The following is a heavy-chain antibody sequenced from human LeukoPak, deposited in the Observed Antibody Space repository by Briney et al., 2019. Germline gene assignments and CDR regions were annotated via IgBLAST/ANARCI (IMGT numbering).Heavy chain of an antibody. J-gene: IGHJ3*02. CDR3: ARDLFTVTKGFDI. Sequence: SETLSLTCAVSDDSFSSHYWTWIRQPPGKGLEWIGYISYIGSTNYNPSLKSRVTISIDTSKNEFSLKLTSVTAADTAVYYCARDLFTVTKGFDIWGKGTMVTVSS. CDR2: ISYIGST. D-gene: IGHD4-17*01. CDR1: DDSFSSHY. V-gene: IGHV4-59*11.